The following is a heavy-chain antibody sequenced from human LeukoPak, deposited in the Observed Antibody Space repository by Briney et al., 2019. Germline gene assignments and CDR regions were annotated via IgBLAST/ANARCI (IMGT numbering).Heavy chain of an antibody. V-gene: IGHV3-48*01. Sequence: PGGSLRLSCVASGFTFSSYSMNWVRQSPGKGLEWVSYISSSSNTIYYADSVTGRFTISRDNANNSLYLQMNSLRAEDTAVYYCARDGFDFWSGYPTTVDYWGQGTLVTVSS. J-gene: IGHJ4*02. CDR1: GFTFSSYS. D-gene: IGHD3-3*01. CDR2: ISSSSNTI. CDR3: ARDGFDFWSGYPTTVDY.